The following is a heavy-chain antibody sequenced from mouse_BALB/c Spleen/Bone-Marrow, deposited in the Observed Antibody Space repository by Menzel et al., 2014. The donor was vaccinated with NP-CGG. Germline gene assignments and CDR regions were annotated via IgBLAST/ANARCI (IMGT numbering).Heavy chain of an antibody. J-gene: IGHJ2*01. V-gene: IGHV14-3*02. CDR1: GFNIKDTY. CDR2: IDPANGNT. D-gene: IGHD1-1*01. Sequence: VQLQQSGAELVKPGASVKLSCTASGFNIKDTYMHWVKQRPEQGLEWIGRIDPANGNTKYDPKFQGKATITADTSSNTAYLQLSSLTSEDTAVYYCARSYGSSPFDYLGQGTTLTVSS. CDR3: ARSYGSSPFDY.